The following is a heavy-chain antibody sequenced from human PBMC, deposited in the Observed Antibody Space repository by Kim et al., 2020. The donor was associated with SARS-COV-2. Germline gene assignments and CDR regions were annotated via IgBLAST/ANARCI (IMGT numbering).Heavy chain of an antibody. Sequence: YYNPSLKSRVTISVDTSKNQFSLKLSSVTAADTAVYYCARSQGTVMHFDYWGQGTLVTVSS. J-gene: IGHJ4*02. D-gene: IGHD4-17*01. CDR3: ARSQGTVMHFDY. V-gene: IGHV4-31*02.